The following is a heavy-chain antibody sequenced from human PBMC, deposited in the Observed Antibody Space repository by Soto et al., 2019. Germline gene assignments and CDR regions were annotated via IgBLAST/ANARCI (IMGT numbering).Heavy chain of an antibody. CDR3: ARHYSGSYFDY. CDR2: IYWDDDK. V-gene: IGHV2-5*02. D-gene: IGHD1-26*01. Sequence: QITLKESGPTLVKPTQTLTLTCTFSGFSFSINAVGVGWIRQPPGKALEWLALIYWDDDKRYSPSLKSRLTIPKDTSKNQVVLTMTNMDPVDTATYYCARHYSGSYFDYWGQGTLVTVSS. CDR1: GFSFSINAVG. J-gene: IGHJ4*02.